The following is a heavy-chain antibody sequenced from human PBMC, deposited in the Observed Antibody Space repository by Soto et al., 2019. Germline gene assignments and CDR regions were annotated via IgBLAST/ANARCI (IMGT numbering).Heavy chain of an antibody. Sequence: QVQLVQSGAEVKKPGASVKVSCKASGYTFTSYDINWVRQATGQGLEWMGWMNPNSGNTGYAQKFQGRVTMPRNTSISTAYMELSSLRSEDTAVYYCARDLGYCSSTSCLDYYMDVWGKGTTVTVSS. J-gene: IGHJ6*03. CDR2: MNPNSGNT. CDR1: GYTFTSYD. V-gene: IGHV1-8*01. D-gene: IGHD2-2*01. CDR3: ARDLGYCSSTSCLDYYMDV.